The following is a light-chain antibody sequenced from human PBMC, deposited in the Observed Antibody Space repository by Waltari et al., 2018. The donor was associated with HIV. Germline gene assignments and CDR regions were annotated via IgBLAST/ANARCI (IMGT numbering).Light chain of an antibody. CDR2: NAN. CDR3: GVWDASLNGYV. CDR1: ASNIGRTA. Sequence: QSVLTQTPSASGTPGQRVTISCSGSASNIGRTAVNWYQQLPGTAPKHLIYNANSRPAGVPDRFSGSKSGTSASLAISGLQSEDGAHYYCGVWDASLNGYVFGSGTEVTVL. J-gene: IGLJ1*01. V-gene: IGLV1-44*01.